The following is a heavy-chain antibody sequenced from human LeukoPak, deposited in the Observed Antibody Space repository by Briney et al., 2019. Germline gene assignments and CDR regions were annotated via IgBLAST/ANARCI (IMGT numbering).Heavy chain of an antibody. V-gene: IGHV3-33*01. CDR2: IWYDGSNK. CDR3: ARALGSGYYAYFDY. Sequence: GGSLRLSCAASGFTFSSYGMHWVRQAPGKGLEWVAVIWYDGSNKYYADSVKGRFTISRDNSKNTLYLQRNSLRAEDTAVYYCARALGSGYYAYFDYWGQGTLVTVSS. D-gene: IGHD3-22*01. J-gene: IGHJ4*02. CDR1: GFTFSSYG.